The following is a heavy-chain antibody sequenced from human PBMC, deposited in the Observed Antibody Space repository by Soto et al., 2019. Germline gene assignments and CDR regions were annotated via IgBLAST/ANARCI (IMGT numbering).Heavy chain of an antibody. D-gene: IGHD5-12*01. CDR1: GFTFDDYA. CDR3: AKDRGYSGYHLFLHAFDI. J-gene: IGHJ3*02. V-gene: IGHV3-9*01. CDR2: ISWNSGSI. Sequence: EVQLVESGGGLVQPGRSLRLSCAASGFTFDDYATHWVRQAPGKGLEWVSGISWNSGSIGSADSVKGRFTISRDNAKNSLYLQMNSLRAEDTALYYCAKDRGYSGYHLFLHAFDIWGQGTMVTVSS.